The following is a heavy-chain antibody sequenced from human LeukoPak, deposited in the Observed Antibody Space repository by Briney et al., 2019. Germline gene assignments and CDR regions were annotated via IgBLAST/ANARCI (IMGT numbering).Heavy chain of an antibody. Sequence: GASVKVSCKASGYTFTCYYMHWVRQAPGQGLEWMGWINANSGDTKYAQKFQGRVTMTRDTSISTAYMELSRLRSDDTAMYYCAREISGYSDYWGQGTLVTVSS. D-gene: IGHD3-22*01. J-gene: IGHJ4*02. V-gene: IGHV1-2*02. CDR3: AREISGYSDY. CDR2: INANSGDT. CDR1: GYTFTCYY.